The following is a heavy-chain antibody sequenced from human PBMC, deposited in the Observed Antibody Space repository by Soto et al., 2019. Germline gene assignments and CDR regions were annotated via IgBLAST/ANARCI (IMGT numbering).Heavy chain of an antibody. CDR1: GGSISSSSYY. V-gene: IGHV4-39*01. J-gene: IGHJ4*02. CDR2: IYYSGST. CDR3: ARHTMRKYDILTGLPFEY. Sequence: PSETLSLTCTVSGGSISSSSYYWGWIRQPPGKGLEWIGSIYYSGSTYYNPSLKSRVTISVDTSKNQFSLKLSSVTAADTAVYYFARHTMRKYDILTGLPFEYWGQGTLVTVS. D-gene: IGHD3-9*01.